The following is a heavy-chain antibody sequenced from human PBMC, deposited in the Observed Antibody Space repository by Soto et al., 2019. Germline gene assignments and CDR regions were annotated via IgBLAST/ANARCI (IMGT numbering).Heavy chain of an antibody. D-gene: IGHD3-10*01. CDR2: ISYSGST. CDR1: CCSISSYS. J-gene: IGHJ4*02. CDR3: ASSCRRRGRSWSSGPLFDL. Sequence: SETLSLTCTVSCCSISSYSWRWIRQPPGKGLEWIGYISYSGSTNYNPSFKSRVSTSADTHTNQTFLQLSSVPAADAAVYYCASSCRRRGRSWSSGPLFDLGGEETLVSVPS. V-gene: IGHV4-59*01.